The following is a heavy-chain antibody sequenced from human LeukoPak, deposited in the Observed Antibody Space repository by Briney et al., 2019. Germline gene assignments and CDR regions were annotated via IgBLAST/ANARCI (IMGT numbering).Heavy chain of an antibody. CDR1: GFTFSSYA. J-gene: IGHJ4*02. CDR2: ISGSGGST. Sequence: GGSLRLSCAASGFTFSSYAMSWVRQAPGKGLEWVSAISGSGGSTYYADSVKGRFTISRDNSKNTLYLQMNSLRAEDTAVYYCAKDLPSVFGVVNPDNLLDYWGQGTLVTVSS. D-gene: IGHD3-3*01. CDR3: AKDLPSVFGVVNPDNLLDY. V-gene: IGHV3-23*01.